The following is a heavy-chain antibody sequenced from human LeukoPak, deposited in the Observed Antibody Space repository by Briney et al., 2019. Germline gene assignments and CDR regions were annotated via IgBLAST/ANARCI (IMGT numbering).Heavy chain of an antibody. CDR1: GFTFSSYA. J-gene: IGHJ4*02. V-gene: IGHV3-23*01. CDR2: ISGSGGST. Sequence: GRSLRLSCAASGFTFSSYAMSWVRQAPGKGLEWVSAISGSGGSTYYADSVKGRFTISRDNSKNTLYLQMNSLRAEDTAVYYCAKDYDILTGYYWGSDYWGQGTLVTVSS. CDR3: AKDYDILTGYYWGSDY. D-gene: IGHD3-9*01.